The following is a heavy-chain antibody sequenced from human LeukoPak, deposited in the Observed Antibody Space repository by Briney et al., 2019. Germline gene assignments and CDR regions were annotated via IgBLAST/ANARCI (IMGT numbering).Heavy chain of an antibody. J-gene: IGHJ4*02. Sequence: SGTLSLTCTVSGGSISSHYWSWIRQPPGKGLEWIGYIYYSGSTNYNPSLKSRVTISVDTSKNQFSLKLSSVTAADTAVYYCARDPGYYFDYWGQGTLVTVSS. CDR3: ARDPGYYFDY. CDR2: IYYSGST. V-gene: IGHV4-59*11. D-gene: IGHD3-10*01. CDR1: GGSISSHY.